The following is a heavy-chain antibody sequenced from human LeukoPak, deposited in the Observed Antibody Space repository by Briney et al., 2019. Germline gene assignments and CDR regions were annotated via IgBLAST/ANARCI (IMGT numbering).Heavy chain of an antibody. D-gene: IGHD3-16*01. J-gene: IGHJ6*02. CDR1: GFTFSSYW. CDR3: ARGGGLDV. CDR2: INHNGNVN. V-gene: IGHV3-7*03. Sequence: GGSLRLPCAASGFTFSSYWMNWARQAPGKGLEWVASINHNGNVNYYVDSVKGRFTISRDHAKNSLYLQMSNLRAEGTAVYFCARGGGLDVWGQGATVTVSS.